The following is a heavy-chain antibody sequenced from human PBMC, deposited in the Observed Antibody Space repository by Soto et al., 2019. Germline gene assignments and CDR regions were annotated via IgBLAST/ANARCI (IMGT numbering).Heavy chain of an antibody. V-gene: IGHV1-69*12. CDR2: ISPGIDIR. CDR1: GGTFSTYT. CDR3: AGGMCFGGSCSVDI. D-gene: IGHD2-15*01. Sequence: QVQLVQSGAEVKKPGSSVKVSCKASGGTFSTYTLYWVRQAPGQGLEWMGGISPGIDIRDYAKKFQGRVTITADDSTSRVYMQMSTLICADTALYYCAGGMCFGGSCSVDIWGQGTLVTVSS. J-gene: IGHJ4*02.